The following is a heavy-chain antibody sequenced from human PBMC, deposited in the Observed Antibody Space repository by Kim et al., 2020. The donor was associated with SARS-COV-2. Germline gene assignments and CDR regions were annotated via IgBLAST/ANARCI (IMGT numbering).Heavy chain of an antibody. CDR1: GYTFTSHA. CDR2: INTANGNG. V-gene: IGHV1-3*04. D-gene: IGHD3-22*01. Sequence: ASVKVSCKASGYTFTSHAVHWLRQAPGQRFEWMGWINTANGNGKPSQKFQGRVTITRDPSASTVYMELSSLRSEDTALYYCARSRNTSGRRLDFWGQGTLVTVSS. J-gene: IGHJ4*02. CDR3: ARSRNTSGRRLDF.